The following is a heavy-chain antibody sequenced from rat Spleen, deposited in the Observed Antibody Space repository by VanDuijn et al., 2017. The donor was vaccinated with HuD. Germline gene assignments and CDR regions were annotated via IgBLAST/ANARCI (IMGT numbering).Heavy chain of an antibody. CDR1: GFTFSNSY. Sequence: EVQLVESGGGLVQPGRSLKLSCAASGFTFSNSYMAWVRQAPTKGLEWVATITSGGSNTYYPDSVKGRFTISRDTAKSTLYLQMDSLRSEDTATYYCTRGHTSGYWGQGVMVTVSS. V-gene: IGHV5-27*01. J-gene: IGHJ2*01. CDR3: TRGHTSGY. D-gene: IGHD1-7*01. CDR2: ITSGGSNT.